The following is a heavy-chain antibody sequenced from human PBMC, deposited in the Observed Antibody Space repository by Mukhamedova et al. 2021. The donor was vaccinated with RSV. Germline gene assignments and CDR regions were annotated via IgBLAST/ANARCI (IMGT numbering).Heavy chain of an antibody. CDR3: ARDVDGSGSYSTWSYSTLTPYFFD. Sequence: VRQAPGKGLEWVAFISTTRGYIDYADSVKGRFTISRDNAKNSLFLQMNSLRAEDTAVYYCARDVDGSGSYSTWSYSTLTPYFFD. CDR2: ISTTRGYI. D-gene: IGHD3-10*01. J-gene: IGHJ4*01. V-gene: IGHV3-21*01.